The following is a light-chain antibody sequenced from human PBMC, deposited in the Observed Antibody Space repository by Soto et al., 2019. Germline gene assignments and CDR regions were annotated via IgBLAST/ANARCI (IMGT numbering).Light chain of an antibody. CDR2: GAS. Sequence: EIVLTQSPGTLSLSPGEGATLSGRASQSVSSSYLAWYQQKPGQAPRLLIYGASSRATGITDRFSGSGSGTDFTLTISRLEPEDFAVYYCQQYGSSPRTFGQGTQVEIK. J-gene: IGKJ1*01. CDR1: QSVSSSY. CDR3: QQYGSSPRT. V-gene: IGKV3-20*01.